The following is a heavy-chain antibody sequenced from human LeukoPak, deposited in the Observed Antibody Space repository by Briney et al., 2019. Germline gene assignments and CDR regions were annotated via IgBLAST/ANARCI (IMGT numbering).Heavy chain of an antibody. D-gene: IGHD3-10*01. CDR1: GASLSRYY. CDR2: ISYSGST. CDR3: ARASWSGSRYGMDV. J-gene: IGHJ6*02. Sequence: SETLSLTCSVSGASLSRYYWIWIRQPPGKGLEWIGYISYSGSTNYNPSLKSRVTISVDTSKNQFSLKLNSVTAADTAVYYCARASWSGSRYGMDVWGQGTTVTVSS. V-gene: IGHV4-59*01.